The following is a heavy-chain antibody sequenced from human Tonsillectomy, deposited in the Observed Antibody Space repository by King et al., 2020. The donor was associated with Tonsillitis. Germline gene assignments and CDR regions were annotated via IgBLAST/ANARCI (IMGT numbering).Heavy chain of an antibody. Sequence: VQLVESGAEVKKPGASVKVSCKASGYTFSDYFMHWVRQAPGQGLEWMGWINPNSGGTNYAQKFQGRVTMTSDTSISTAYMELSRLKSDDTAVYYCARDGQATLTTLNYYYSMDVWGNGTTVTVSS. D-gene: IGHD4-11*01. CDR3: ARDGQATLTTLNYYYSMDV. J-gene: IGHJ6*03. CDR1: GYTFSDYF. V-gene: IGHV1-2*02. CDR2: INPNSGGT.